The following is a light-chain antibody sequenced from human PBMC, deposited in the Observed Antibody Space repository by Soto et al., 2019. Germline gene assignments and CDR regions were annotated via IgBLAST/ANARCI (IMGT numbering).Light chain of an antibody. CDR2: EVS. J-gene: IGLJ3*02. CDR1: SSDVGGYNN. Sequence: QSALTQPASVSGSPGQSITISCTGTSSDVGGYNNVSWYQQHPGKAPNLMIYEVSNRPSGVSNRFSGSKSGNTASLTISGLQAEDEADYYCSSHTSSSTLVFGGGTKLTVL. V-gene: IGLV2-14*01. CDR3: SSHTSSSTLV.